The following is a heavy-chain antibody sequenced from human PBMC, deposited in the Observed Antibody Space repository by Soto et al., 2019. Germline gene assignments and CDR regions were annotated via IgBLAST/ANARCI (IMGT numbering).Heavy chain of an antibody. Sequence: QVQLVQSGAEVRKPGASVKVSCKTSGYTFSRSGISWVRQAPGQGLEWMGWISTYNGDANYAQKLQGRVTMTTDKTTTTAFMELGSLTSDDTAVYYCARSGSVPHYYYGLDVWGQGTTVTVSS. CDR1: GYTFSRSG. V-gene: IGHV1-18*01. CDR2: ISTYNGDA. J-gene: IGHJ6*02. D-gene: IGHD1-26*01. CDR3: ARSGSVPHYYYGLDV.